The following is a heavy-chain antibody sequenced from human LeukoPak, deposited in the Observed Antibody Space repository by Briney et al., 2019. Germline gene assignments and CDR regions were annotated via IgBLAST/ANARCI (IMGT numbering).Heavy chain of an antibody. CDR2: ISSSSTYI. Sequence: GGSLRLSCAASGFTFSSYGMTWVRQAPGKGLEWVSSISSSSTYIYYADSVKGRFTISRDNAKNSLYLQMNSLRAEDTAVYYCARGSSGYHSHFDYWGQGTLVTVSS. CDR1: GFTFSSYG. D-gene: IGHD3-22*01. V-gene: IGHV3-21*04. CDR3: ARGSSGYHSHFDY. J-gene: IGHJ4*02.